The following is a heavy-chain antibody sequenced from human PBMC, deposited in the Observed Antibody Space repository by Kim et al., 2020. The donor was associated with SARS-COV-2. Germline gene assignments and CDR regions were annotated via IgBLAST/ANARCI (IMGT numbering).Heavy chain of an antibody. CDR3: TTDYERIGGLCDGETCYPASL. J-gene: IGHJ4*02. CDR2: IRSKADGGTA. CDR1: GFTFTKVW. D-gene: IGHD2-21*01. Sequence: GGSLRLSCAASGFTFTKVWLSWVRQAPGKGLEWVGRIRSKADGGTADYAAPVKGRFTISRDDSKNTLDLQMNGLRAEDTAFYHCTTDYERIGGLCDGETCYPASLWGQGTLVTVSS. V-gene: IGHV3-15*01.